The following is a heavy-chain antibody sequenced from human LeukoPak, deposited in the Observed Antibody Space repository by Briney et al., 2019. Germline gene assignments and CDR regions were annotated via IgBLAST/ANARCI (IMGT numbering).Heavy chain of an antibody. CDR3: ARGRTYYYDSSGYYYGY. CDR1: GGSISSSSYY. V-gene: IGHV4-39*07. D-gene: IGHD3-22*01. CDR2: IYYRGNA. J-gene: IGHJ4*02. Sequence: SETLSLTCSVSGGSISSSSYYWGWIRQPPGKGLEWIGSIYYRGNAYYNPSLKSRVTISVDTSKNQFSLSLSSVTAADTAVYYCARGRTYYYDSSGYYYGYWGQGTLVTVSS.